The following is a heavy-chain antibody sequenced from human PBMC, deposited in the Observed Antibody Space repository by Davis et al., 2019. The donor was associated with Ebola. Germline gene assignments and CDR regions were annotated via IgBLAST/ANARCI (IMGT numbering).Heavy chain of an antibody. Sequence: GESLKISCQGSGYSFTSYWIGWVRQMPGKGLEWMGIIYPGDSDTRYSPSFQGQVTISADKSISTAYLQWSSLKASDTAMYYCARGRYCSGGSCYSNPTDYWGQGTLLTVSS. CDR3: ARGRYCSGGSCYSNPTDY. J-gene: IGHJ4*02. CDR2: IYPGDSDT. D-gene: IGHD2-15*01. CDR1: GYSFTSYW. V-gene: IGHV5-51*01.